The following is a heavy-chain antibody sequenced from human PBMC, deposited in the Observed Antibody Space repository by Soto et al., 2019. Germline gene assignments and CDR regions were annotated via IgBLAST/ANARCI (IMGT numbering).Heavy chain of an antibody. J-gene: IGHJ3*01. CDR2: IYYSGST. CDR3: SRAKNRIRYPRDASDF. Sequence: PFQTLRHTCTVAEGNSVGLSYHCSRKSKPPGKGLEWIGSIYYSGSTYYNPSLKNRVTISVDTSKNKFSLKLSSVTAADTAVFYCSRAKNRIRYPRDASDFWVKGTMVTV. D-gene: IGHD1-1*01. CDR1: EGNSVGLSYH. V-gene: IGHV4-39*01.